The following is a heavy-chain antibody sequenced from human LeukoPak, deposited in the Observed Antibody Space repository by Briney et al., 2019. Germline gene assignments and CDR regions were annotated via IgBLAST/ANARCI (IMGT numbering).Heavy chain of an antibody. CDR2: IYDSGRM. V-gene: IGHV4-39*01. CDR1: GGSISSRCYY. D-gene: IGHD6-13*01. CDR3: ARGGGNSWYYFDY. J-gene: IGHJ4*02. Sequence: KPSETLSLTCTVSGGSISSRCYYWGWLLQPPGKGLQWIGSIYDSGRMYYNPSLKSRVALSVDTSNNQISLKLNSATAADTAVYYCARGGGNSWYYFDYWGQGTPVTVSS.